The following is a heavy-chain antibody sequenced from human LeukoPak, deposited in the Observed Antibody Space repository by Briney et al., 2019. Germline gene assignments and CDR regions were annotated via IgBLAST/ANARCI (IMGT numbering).Heavy chain of an antibody. CDR3: ARAGCTNGVCYYYYYYGMDV. D-gene: IGHD2-8*01. Sequence: GASVKVSCTASGYTFTSYAMNWVRQAPGQGLEWMGWINTNTGNPTYAQGFAGRFVFSLDTSVSTAYLQISSLKAEDTAVYYCARAGCTNGVCYYYYYYGMDVWGQGTTVTVSS. CDR1: GYTFTSYA. CDR2: INTNTGNP. J-gene: IGHJ6*02. V-gene: IGHV7-4-1*02.